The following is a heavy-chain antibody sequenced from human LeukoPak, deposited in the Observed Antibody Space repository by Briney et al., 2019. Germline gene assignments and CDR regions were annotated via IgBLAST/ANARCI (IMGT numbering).Heavy chain of an antibody. Sequence: GGSLRLSCAASGFTFSSYWMHWVRQAPGKGLVWVSRINSDGSSTSYADSVKGRFTISRDNAKNTLYLQMNSLRAEDTAVYYCSMILTGYYSNDYWGQGALVTVSS. V-gene: IGHV3-74*01. D-gene: IGHD3-9*01. CDR2: INSDGSST. CDR1: GFTFSSYW. CDR3: SMILTGYYSNDY. J-gene: IGHJ4*02.